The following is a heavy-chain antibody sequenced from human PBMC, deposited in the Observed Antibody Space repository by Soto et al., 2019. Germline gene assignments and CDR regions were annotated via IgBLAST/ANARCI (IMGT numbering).Heavy chain of an antibody. V-gene: IGHV4-39*01. D-gene: IGHD3-22*01. J-gene: IGHJ3*02. CDR3: ARPGSYYYDSSGYYDDAFDI. Sequence: SATLSLTCTVSGGSISSSSYYWGWIRQPPGKGLEWIGSIYYSGSTYYNPSLKSRVTISVDTSKNQFSLKLSSVTAADTAVYYCARPGSYYYDSSGYYDDAFDIWGQGTMVTVS. CDR1: GGSISSSSYY. CDR2: IYYSGST.